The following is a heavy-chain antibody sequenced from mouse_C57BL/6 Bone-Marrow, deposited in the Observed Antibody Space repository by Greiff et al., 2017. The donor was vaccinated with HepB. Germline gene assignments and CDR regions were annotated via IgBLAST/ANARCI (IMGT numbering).Heavy chain of an antibody. J-gene: IGHJ4*01. V-gene: IGHV3-5*01. CDR2: IYYSGTI. CDR1: GISITTGNYR. Sequence: EVKLLESGPGLVKPSQTVFLTCTVTGISITTGNYRWSWIRQFPGNKLEWIGYIYYSGTITYNPSLTSRTTITRDTPKNQFFLEMNSLTAEDTATYYCARDEGGYYEAMDYWGQGTSVTVSS. CDR3: ARDEGGYYEAMDY. D-gene: IGHD2-3*01.